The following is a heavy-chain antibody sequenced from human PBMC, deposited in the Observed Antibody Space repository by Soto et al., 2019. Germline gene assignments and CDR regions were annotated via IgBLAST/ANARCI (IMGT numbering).Heavy chain of an antibody. J-gene: IGHJ6*02. Sequence: PGGSLRLSCAASGFTVSSNYMSWVRQAPGKGLEWVSVIYSGGSTYYADSVKGRFTISRDNSKNTLYLQMNSLRAEDTAVYYCAKDIVLVPAAIWAPYYGMDVWGQGTTVTVSS. CDR2: IYSGGST. D-gene: IGHD2-2*02. V-gene: IGHV3-53*01. CDR3: AKDIVLVPAAIWAPYYGMDV. CDR1: GFTVSSNY.